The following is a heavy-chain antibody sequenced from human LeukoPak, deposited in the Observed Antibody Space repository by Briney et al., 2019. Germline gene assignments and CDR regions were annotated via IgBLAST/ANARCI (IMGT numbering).Heavy chain of an antibody. CDR1: GGSISSGSYY. Sequence: SQTLSLTCTVSGGSISSGSYYWSWIRQPAGKGLEWIGRIYTSGSTNYNPSLKSRVTISVDTSKNQFSLKLSSVTAADTAVYYCARDTPTSYSSSSFDYWGQGTLVTVSS. CDR3: ARDTPTSYSSSSFDY. CDR2: IYTSGST. D-gene: IGHD6-6*01. V-gene: IGHV4-61*02. J-gene: IGHJ4*02.